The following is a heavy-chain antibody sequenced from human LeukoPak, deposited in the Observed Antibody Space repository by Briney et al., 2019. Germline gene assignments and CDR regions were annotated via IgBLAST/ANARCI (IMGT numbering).Heavy chain of an antibody. V-gene: IGHV1-2*02. D-gene: IGHD3-10*01. CDR3: ARVPHRGHFDY. CDR1: GYTFTGYY. CDR2: INPNSGGT. J-gene: IGHJ4*02. Sequence: ASVKVSCKASGYTFTGYYMHWVRQAPGRGLEWTGWINPNSGGTNYAQKFQGRVTMTRDTSISTAYMELSRLRSDDTAVYYCARVPHRGHFDYWGQGTLVTVSS.